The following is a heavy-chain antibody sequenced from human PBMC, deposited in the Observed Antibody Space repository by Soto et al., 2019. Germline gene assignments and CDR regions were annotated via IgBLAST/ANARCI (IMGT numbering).Heavy chain of an antibody. CDR2: INHSGST. V-gene: IGHV4-34*01. CDR1: GGSFSGYY. J-gene: IGHJ4*02. D-gene: IGHD3-10*01. CDR3: ARVITMVRGVTYYFDY. Sequence: QVQLQQWGAGLLKPSETLSLTCAVYGGSFSGYYWSWIRQPPGKGLEWIGEINHSGSTNYNPSLKSRVTIPVDTSQNQFSLKLSSVTAADTAVYYCARVITMVRGVTYYFDYWGQGTLVTVSS.